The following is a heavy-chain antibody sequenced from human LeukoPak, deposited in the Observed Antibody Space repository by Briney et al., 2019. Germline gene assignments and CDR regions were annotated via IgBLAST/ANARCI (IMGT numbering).Heavy chain of an antibody. CDR1: GFTFSSYS. V-gene: IGHV3-48*04. J-gene: IGHJ4*02. CDR2: ISSSGGTI. CDR3: ARPGQLARHYFDF. D-gene: IGHD6-13*01. Sequence: GGSLRLSCTASGFTFSSYSMNWVRQAPGEGLQWVSEISSSGGTIYYAESVKGRFTISRDNAKNSLYLQMNSLRVEDTAVYYCARPGQLARHYFDFWGQGTLVTVSS.